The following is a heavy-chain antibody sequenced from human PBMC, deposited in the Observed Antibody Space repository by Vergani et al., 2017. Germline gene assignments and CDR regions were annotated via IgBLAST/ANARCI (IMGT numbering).Heavy chain of an antibody. CDR1: GFTFTNFA. CDR2: ISGSGGFT. CDR3: AKDNVPGYYDSSGYCDY. D-gene: IGHD3-22*01. Sequence: EVQLLESGGNLVQPGGSLRLSCAASGFTFTNFAMTWVRQAPGEGLEWVSGISGSGGFTYYADSVKGRFTISRDNSKNTMFLQMNNLRAEHTAVYYCAKDNVPGYYDSSGYCDYWGQGTLVTVSS. V-gene: IGHV3-23*01. J-gene: IGHJ4*02.